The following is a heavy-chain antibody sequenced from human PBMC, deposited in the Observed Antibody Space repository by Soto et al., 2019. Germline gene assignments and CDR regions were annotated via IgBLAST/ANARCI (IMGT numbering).Heavy chain of an antibody. D-gene: IGHD4-4*01. V-gene: IGHV4-39*01. CDR1: GGSISSSSYY. CDR2: IYYSGST. Sequence: QLQLQESGPGLVKPSETLSLTCTVSGGSISSSSYYWGWIRQPPGKGLEWIGRIYYSGSTYYNPSLKSRVTISVDKSKNQSSLKLSSVTAADTAVYYCARQTTVIRDFDYWGQGTLVTVSS. J-gene: IGHJ4*02. CDR3: ARQTTVIRDFDY.